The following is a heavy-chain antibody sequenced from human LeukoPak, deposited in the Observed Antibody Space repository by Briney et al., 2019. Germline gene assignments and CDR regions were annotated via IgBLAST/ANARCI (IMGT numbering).Heavy chain of an antibody. CDR1: GGPFSGYY. V-gene: IGHV4-34*01. CDR2: INHSGST. CDR3: ARGLTLSRWTPKSFDI. D-gene: IGHD3-16*01. J-gene: IGHJ3*02. Sequence: PSETLSLTCAVYGGPFSGYYWSWIRQPPGKGLEWIGEINHSGSTNYNPSLKSRVTISVDTSKNQFSLKLSSVTAADTAVYYCARGLTLSRWTPKSFDIWGQGTMVTVSS.